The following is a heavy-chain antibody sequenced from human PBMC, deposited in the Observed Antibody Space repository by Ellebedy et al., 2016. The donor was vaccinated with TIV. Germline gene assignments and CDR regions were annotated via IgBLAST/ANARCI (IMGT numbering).Heavy chain of an antibody. J-gene: IGHJ6*03. Sequence: GGSLRLXCAASGFTFSDYYMSWIRQAPGKGLEWVSYISSSGSTIYYADSVKGRFTISRDNAKNSLYLQMNSLRAEDTAVYYCARIYSSSWYSLYYYYYMDVWGKGTTVTVSS. V-gene: IGHV3-11*01. CDR3: ARIYSSSWYSLYYYYYMDV. CDR1: GFTFSDYY. CDR2: ISSSGSTI. D-gene: IGHD6-13*01.